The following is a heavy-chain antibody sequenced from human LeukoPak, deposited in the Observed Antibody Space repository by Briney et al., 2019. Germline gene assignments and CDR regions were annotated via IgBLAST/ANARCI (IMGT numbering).Heavy chain of an antibody. D-gene: IGHD2-2*01. CDR1: GGSISSYY. CDR3: ARDLYCSSTSCQEDV. CDR2: IYYSGST. V-gene: IGHV4-59*01. Sequence: SETLSLTCTVSGGSISSYYWSWIRQPPGKGLEWIGYIYYSGSTNYNPSLKSRVTISVDASKNQFSLKLSSVTAADTAVYYCARDLYCSSTSCQEDVWGQGTLVTVSS. J-gene: IGHJ4*02.